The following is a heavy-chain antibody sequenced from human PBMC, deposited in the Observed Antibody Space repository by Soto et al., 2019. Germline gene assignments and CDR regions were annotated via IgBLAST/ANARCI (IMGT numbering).Heavy chain of an antibody. CDR3: ARVIHGASYYDILTGYYSNPGPDY. CDR2: ISYDGSNK. D-gene: IGHD3-9*01. Sequence: QVQLVESGGGVVQPGRSLRLSCAASGFTFSSYAMHWVRQAPGKGLEWVAVISYDGSNKYYADSVKGRFTISRDNSKNTLYLQMNSLRAEDTAVYYCARVIHGASYYDILTGYYSNPGPDYWGQGTLVTVSS. CDR1: GFTFSSYA. V-gene: IGHV3-30-3*01. J-gene: IGHJ4*02.